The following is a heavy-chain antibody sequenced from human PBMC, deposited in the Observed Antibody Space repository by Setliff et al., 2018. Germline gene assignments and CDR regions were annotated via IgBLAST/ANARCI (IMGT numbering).Heavy chain of an antibody. Sequence: SETLSLTCNVSGDSISGYYWSWIRQPPGKRLEWIGYIQSSGTTKYNPSLGSRLSMSVDTSKKQFSLKLSYVTAADTAIYCARFLNPRDGYQNSPGFDFWGQGTLVTVSS. CDR3: ARFLNPRDGYQNSPGFDF. CDR2: IQSSGTT. D-gene: IGHD5-12*01. J-gene: IGHJ4*02. CDR1: GDSISGYY. V-gene: IGHV4-59*01.